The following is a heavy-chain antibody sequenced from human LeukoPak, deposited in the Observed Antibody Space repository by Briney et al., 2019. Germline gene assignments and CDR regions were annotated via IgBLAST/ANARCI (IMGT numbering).Heavy chain of an antibody. J-gene: IGHJ3*02. V-gene: IGHV4-30-4*01. D-gene: IGHD6-13*01. CDR3: ARVGIAAAGTRPDAFHI. CDR2: IYYSGST. Sequence: SETLSLTCTVSGGSISSGDYYWSWIRQPPGKGLEWIGYIYYSGSTYYNPSLKSRVTISVDTSKDQFSLKLSSVTAADTAVYYCARVGIAAAGTRPDAFHIWGQGTMVTVSS. CDR1: GGSISSGDYY.